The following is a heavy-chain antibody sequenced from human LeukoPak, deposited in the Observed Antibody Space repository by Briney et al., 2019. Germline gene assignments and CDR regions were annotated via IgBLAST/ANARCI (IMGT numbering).Heavy chain of an antibody. CDR1: GFTFSSYG. V-gene: IGHV3-30*18. D-gene: IGHD3-22*01. Sequence: GRSLRLSCAASGFTFSSYGMHWVRQAPGKGLEWVAVISYDESNKYYADSVKGRFTISRDNSKNTLYLQMNSLRAEDTAVCYCAKEAVNYYDSSGYFDDAFDIWGQGTMVTVSS. J-gene: IGHJ3*02. CDR3: AKEAVNYYDSSGYFDDAFDI. CDR2: ISYDESNK.